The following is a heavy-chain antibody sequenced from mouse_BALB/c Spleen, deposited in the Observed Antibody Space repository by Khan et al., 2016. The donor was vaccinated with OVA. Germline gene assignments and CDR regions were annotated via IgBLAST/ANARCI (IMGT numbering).Heavy chain of an antibody. J-gene: IGHJ3*01. CDR2: IIPSNVYT. V-gene: IGHV1-4*01. Sequence: QVQLQQSGAELARPGASVKMSCKASGYTFTSYTRHWVKRRPGRGLEWIGYIIPSNVYTNSNQKFKDKATLTSAKPSSQAYMQLSSLTSSDSAVNYCTRERPYYGNSGAWVAYGGQGTLVTVSA. CDR1: GYTFTSYT. D-gene: IGHD2-10*01. CDR3: TRERPYYGNSGAWVAY.